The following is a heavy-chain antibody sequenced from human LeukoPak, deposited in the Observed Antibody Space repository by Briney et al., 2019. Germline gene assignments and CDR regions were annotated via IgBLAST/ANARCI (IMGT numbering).Heavy chain of an antibody. V-gene: IGHV4-38-2*02. CDR3: ARGLVRSGDNY. D-gene: IGHD2-2*01. CDR2: NCHRGST. CDR1: GYSISSGYY. Sequence: ASETLSLTCTVSGYSISSGYYWGWIRQRPGNGLEWIGRNCHRGSTYYIPSLRSRVTISVDTSKRPSSLKLSSVTAADTAVYYCARGLVRSGDNYWGQGTLVTVSS. J-gene: IGHJ4*02.